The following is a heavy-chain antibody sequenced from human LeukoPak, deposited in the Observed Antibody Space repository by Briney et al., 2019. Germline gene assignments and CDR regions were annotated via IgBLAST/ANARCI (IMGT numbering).Heavy chain of an antibody. CDR2: IIPIFGTA. D-gene: IGHD5-12*01. J-gene: IGHJ4*02. Sequence: SVKVSCKASGGTFSSYAISWVRQAPGRGLEWMGRIIPIFGTANYAQKFQGRVTITTDESTSTAYMELSSLRSEDTAVYYCARERGGDRGYDLDYWGQGTLVTVSS. V-gene: IGHV1-69*05. CDR3: ARERGGDRGYDLDY. CDR1: GGTFSSYA.